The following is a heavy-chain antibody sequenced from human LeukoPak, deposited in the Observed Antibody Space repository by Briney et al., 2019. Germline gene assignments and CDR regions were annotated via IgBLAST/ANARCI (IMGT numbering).Heavy chain of an antibody. CDR2: IYHSGST. D-gene: IGHD3-10*01. CDR3: ARDGLRWATMVRGNWFDP. J-gene: IGHJ5*02. V-gene: IGHV4-39*07. Sequence: SETLSLTCTVSGGSISSSSYYWGWIRQPPGKGLEWIGEIYHSGSTNYNPSLKSRVTISVDKSKNQFSLKLGSVTAADTAVYYCARDGLRWATMVRGNWFDPWGQGTLVTVPS. CDR1: GGSISSSSYY.